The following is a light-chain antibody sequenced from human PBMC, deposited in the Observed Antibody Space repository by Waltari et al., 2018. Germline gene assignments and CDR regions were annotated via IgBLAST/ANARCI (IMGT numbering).Light chain of an antibody. CDR1: QGIANS. CDR3: QQYYSTPLT. V-gene: IGKV1-NL1*01. CDR2: ATS. Sequence: DIQMTQSPSSLSASVGDRVTITCRASQGIANSLAWYQQKPGKAPKLLLYATSRLESGVPSTFIGSGSGTDYTLTISSLQPEDFAIYYCQQYYSTPLTFGGGTKVEIK. J-gene: IGKJ4*01.